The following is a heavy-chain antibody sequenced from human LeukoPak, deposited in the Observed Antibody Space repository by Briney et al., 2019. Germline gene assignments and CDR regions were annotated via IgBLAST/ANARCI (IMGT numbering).Heavy chain of an antibody. CDR3: ARRGGYSSSPDF. Sequence: SETLSLTCTVSGGSISNYYWNWIRQPPGKGLEWIGYIYYSGSTNYNPSLKSRVTISVDTSKNQFSLKLSSVTAADTAVYYCARRGGYSSSPDFWGQGTLVTVSS. J-gene: IGHJ4*02. CDR2: IYYSGST. CDR1: GGSISNYY. D-gene: IGHD6-13*01. V-gene: IGHV4-59*08.